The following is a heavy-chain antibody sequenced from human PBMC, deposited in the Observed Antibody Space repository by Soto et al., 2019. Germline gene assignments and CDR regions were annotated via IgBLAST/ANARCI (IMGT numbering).Heavy chain of an antibody. J-gene: IGHJ5*02. CDR3: ARQSDLSTNMFITSFDP. D-gene: IGHD3-10*02. CDR1: GVSINSSDHC. V-gene: IGHV4-39*01. Sequence: SETLSLTCSLSGVSINSSDHCWGWIRQTPGKGLEWIGSVDYTKTTYYNPSLKSPVTISVEQSRKTFYLKVNSVTDADTGIYYCARQSDLSTNMFITSFDPWGQGTLVTAPQ. CDR2: VDYTKTT.